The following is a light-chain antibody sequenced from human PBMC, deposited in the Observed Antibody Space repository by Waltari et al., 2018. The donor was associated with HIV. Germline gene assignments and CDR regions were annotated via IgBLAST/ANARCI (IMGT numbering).Light chain of an antibody. J-gene: IGKJ4*01. CDR2: EVS. Sequence: EIVMTQTPPSLSVTPGQAAYISCKSSETLLHSDGKTYFYWYVQKTGLPPQLLFYEVSNRFAGVPDRFSGSGSGTDFTLILSRVEAEDVGVYYCMQSAQFPVTFGGGTKVEI. CDR3: MQSAQFPVT. V-gene: IGKV2D-29*01. CDR1: ETLLHSDGKTY.